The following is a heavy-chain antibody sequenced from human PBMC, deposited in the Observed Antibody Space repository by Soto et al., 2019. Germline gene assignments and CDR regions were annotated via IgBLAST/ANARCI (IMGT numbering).Heavy chain of an antibody. V-gene: IGHV5-51*01. D-gene: IGHD3-10*01. CDR3: ARPINSYYGMGV. J-gene: IGHJ6*02. CDR2: IYPGDSDT. CDR1: GYSFANYW. Sequence: GASLKISCKGSGYSFANYWIAWVRQTPGKGLEWMGIIYPGDSDTRYSPSFQGHVTISADKSISTTYLQWSSLKASNSGMYYCARPINSYYGMGVWGQGTTVTVSS.